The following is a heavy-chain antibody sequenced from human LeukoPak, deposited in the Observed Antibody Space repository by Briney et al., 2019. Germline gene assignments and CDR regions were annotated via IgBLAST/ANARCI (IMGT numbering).Heavy chain of an antibody. V-gene: IGHV1-2*02. Sequence: ASVKVSCKASGYTFTSYGISWVRQAPGQGLEWMGWINPNSGGTNYAQKFQGRVTMTRDTSISTAYMELGRLRSDDTAVYYCARSPSGRQWPVRDYYYMDVWGKGTTVTVSS. CDR2: INPNSGGT. CDR3: ARSPSGRQWPVRDYYYMDV. D-gene: IGHD6-19*01. J-gene: IGHJ6*03. CDR1: GYTFTSYG.